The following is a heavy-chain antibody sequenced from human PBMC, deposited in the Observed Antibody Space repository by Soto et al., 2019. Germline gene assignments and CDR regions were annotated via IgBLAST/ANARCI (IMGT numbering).Heavy chain of an antibody. D-gene: IGHD3-22*01. CDR3: ARDLGYYDSSGYFDY. V-gene: IGHV3-11*01. CDR1: GFTFSDYY. Sequence: PVGSLRLSCAASGFTFSDYYMSWIRQAPGKGLEWVSYISGSGTIIYYADSLKGRFTISRDNAKNSLYLQMNSLRAEDTAVYYCARDLGYYDSSGYFDYWGQGTLVTVSS. J-gene: IGHJ4*02. CDR2: ISGSGTII.